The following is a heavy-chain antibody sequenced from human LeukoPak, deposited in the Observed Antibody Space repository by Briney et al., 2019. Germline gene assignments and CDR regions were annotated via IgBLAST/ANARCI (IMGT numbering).Heavy chain of an antibody. CDR3: ARDHISVNAFDI. J-gene: IGHJ3*02. V-gene: IGHV3-53*01. CDR1: GFTATTNY. Sequence: PGGSLRLSCAGSGFTATTNYMSRVRQAPGKGLEWVSVIYSSGSTSYADSVKGRFTISRDSSKNTLYLQMNSLRAEDTAVYYCARDHISVNAFDIWGQGTMVTVSS. D-gene: IGHD3-16*02. CDR2: IYSSGST.